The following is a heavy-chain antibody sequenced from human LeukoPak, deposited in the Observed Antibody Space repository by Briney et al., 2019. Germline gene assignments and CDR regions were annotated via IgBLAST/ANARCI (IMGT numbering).Heavy chain of an antibody. CDR1: GFTFDDYA. CDR3: AKDSLQAAGNFDY. CDR2: ISGDGDST. V-gene: IGHV3-43*02. Sequence: PGGSLRLSCAASGFTFDDYAIHWVRQAPGKGLEWVSLISGDGDSTYYADSVKGRFTMSRDNSRNSVYLQMNSLRSEDTALYYCAKDSLQAAGNFDYWGQGTLVTGSP. J-gene: IGHJ4*02. D-gene: IGHD6-13*01.